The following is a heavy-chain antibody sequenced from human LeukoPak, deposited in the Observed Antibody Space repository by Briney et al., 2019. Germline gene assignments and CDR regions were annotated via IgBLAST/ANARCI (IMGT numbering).Heavy chain of an antibody. V-gene: IGHV1-18*04. CDR3: ARETYYDILTGYPGFDY. J-gene: IGHJ4*02. Sequence: ASGNLSCNASAYTSTSYGNTWVRHAPGQGLELMGWISAYNGNTNYAQKHQGRVTMTTDTSTSTAYMELRSLRSDDTAVYYCARETYYDILTGYPGFDYWGQGTLVTVSS. CDR1: AYTSTSYG. CDR2: ISAYNGNT. D-gene: IGHD3-9*01.